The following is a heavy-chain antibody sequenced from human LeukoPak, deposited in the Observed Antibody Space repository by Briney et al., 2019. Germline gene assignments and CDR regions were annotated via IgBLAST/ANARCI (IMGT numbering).Heavy chain of an antibody. D-gene: IGHD6-19*01. V-gene: IGHV4-4*07. CDR3: ARGHSSGWPTYDF. Sequence: PSETLSLTCTVSGFFIDNYYWSWLRQPAGKGLEWIGRIYSSGSTNYNPSLKSRVTMSVDTSKKQFSLTLSSVTDADTAVYFCARGHSSGWPTYDFWGQGTLVTVS. CDR1: GFFIDNYY. CDR2: IYSSGST. J-gene: IGHJ4*02.